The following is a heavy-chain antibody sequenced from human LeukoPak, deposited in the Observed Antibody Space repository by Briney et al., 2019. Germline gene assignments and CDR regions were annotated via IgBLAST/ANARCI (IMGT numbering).Heavy chain of an antibody. CDR1: GFTFSSYA. Sequence: GGSLRLSCAASGFTFSSYAMSWVRQAPGKGLEWVSAISGSGGSTYYADSVKGRFTISRDNSKNTLYLQMNSLRAEDTAVYYCARGYYYGSGSYLYVGLWGQGTLVTVSS. D-gene: IGHD3-10*01. CDR3: ARGYYYGSGSYLYVGL. V-gene: IGHV3-23*01. J-gene: IGHJ5*02. CDR2: ISGSGGST.